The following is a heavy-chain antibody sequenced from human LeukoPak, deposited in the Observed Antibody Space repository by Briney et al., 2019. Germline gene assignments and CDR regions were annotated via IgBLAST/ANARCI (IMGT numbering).Heavy chain of an antibody. J-gene: IGHJ4*02. CDR2: ISSSSSSYI. Sequence: GGSLRLSCAASGFTFSSYSMNWVRQAPGKGLEWVSSISSSSSSYIYYADSVKGRFTISRDNAKNSLYLQMNSLRAEDTAVYYCARETSPPTHDMIPSTWGQGTLVTVSS. V-gene: IGHV3-21*01. CDR1: GFTFSSYS. D-gene: IGHD3-22*01. CDR3: ARETSPPTHDMIPST.